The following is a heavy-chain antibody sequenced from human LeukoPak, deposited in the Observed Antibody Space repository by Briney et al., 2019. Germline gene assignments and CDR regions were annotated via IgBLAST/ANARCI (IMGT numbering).Heavy chain of an antibody. J-gene: IGHJ4*02. CDR2: ISSSSSYT. D-gene: IGHD2-2*01. CDR3: ARGTREYQLLAFDY. CDR1: GFTFSTYN. Sequence: GGSLRLSCAASGFTFSTYNMNWVRQAPGKGLEWVSSISSSSSYTYYADSMKGRFLISRDTAKNSLYLQMNSLRAEDTAVYYCARGTREYQLLAFDYWGQGTLVTVSS. V-gene: IGHV3-21*01.